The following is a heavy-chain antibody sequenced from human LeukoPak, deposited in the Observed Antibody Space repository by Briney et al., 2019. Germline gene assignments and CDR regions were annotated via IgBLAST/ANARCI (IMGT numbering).Heavy chain of an antibody. V-gene: IGHV1-18*01. J-gene: IGHJ4*02. CDR2: ISTYNGNT. CDR3: ARGKPVYFYGPGSYLASPFDS. Sequence: ASVKVSCRASGYTFTSYGISWVRHAPGQGLEWMGWISTYNGNTNYAQMLQGRITMTTDTSTSTAYMELRSLRSDDTAVYYCARGKPVYFYGPGSYLASPFDSWGQGTLVTVSS. CDR1: GYTFTSYG. D-gene: IGHD3-10*01.